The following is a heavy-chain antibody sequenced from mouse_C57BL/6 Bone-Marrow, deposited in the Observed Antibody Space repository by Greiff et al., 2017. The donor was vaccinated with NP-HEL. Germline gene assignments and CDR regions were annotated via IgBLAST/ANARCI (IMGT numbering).Heavy chain of an antibody. V-gene: IGHV1-7*01. J-gene: IGHJ3*01. CDR1: GYTFTSYW. Sequence: QVQLQQSGAELAKPGASVKLSCKASGYTFTSYWMHWVKQRPGQGLEWIGYINPSSGYTKYNQKFKDKATLTADKSSSTAYMQLSSLTYEDSAVYYCAPIYDGYYVWFAYWGQGTLVTVSA. CDR3: APIYDGYYVWFAY. CDR2: INPSSGYT. D-gene: IGHD2-3*01.